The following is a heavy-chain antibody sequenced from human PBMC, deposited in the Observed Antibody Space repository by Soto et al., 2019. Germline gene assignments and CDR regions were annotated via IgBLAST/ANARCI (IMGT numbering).Heavy chain of an antibody. V-gene: IGHV3-9*01. D-gene: IGHD3-22*01. CDR1: GFTFDDYS. CDR3: SDDRTPFDYYYDSSGIQAPSMN. J-gene: IGHJ4*02. Sequence: GGSLRLSCAASGFTFDDYSMHWVRQAPWKGLEWVSGISWNSGSIGYADSVKGRFTISRDNAKNSLYLQMNSLRAEDTALYYGSDDRTPFDYYYDSSGIQAPSMNWGQGTLVTVSS. CDR2: ISWNSGSI.